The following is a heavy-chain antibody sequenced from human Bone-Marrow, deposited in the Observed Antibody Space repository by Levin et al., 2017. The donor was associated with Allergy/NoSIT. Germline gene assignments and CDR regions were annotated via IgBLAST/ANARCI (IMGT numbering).Heavy chain of an antibody. Sequence: GESLKISCAASGFTFSSYSMNWVRQAPGKGLEWVSYISSSSSTIYYADSVKGRFTISRDNAKNSLYLQMNSLRAEDTAVYYCARDLRYDSLDAFDIWGQGTMVTVSS. J-gene: IGHJ3*02. D-gene: IGHD5-12*01. CDR1: GFTFSSYS. V-gene: IGHV3-48*01. CDR2: ISSSSSTI. CDR3: ARDLRYDSLDAFDI.